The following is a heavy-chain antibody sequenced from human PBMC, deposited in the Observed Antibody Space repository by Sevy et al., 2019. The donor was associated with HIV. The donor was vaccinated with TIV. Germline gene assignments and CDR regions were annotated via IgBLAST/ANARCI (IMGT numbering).Heavy chain of an antibody. J-gene: IGHJ4*02. Sequence: SETLSLTCTVSGGSISSGGYYWSWIRQHPGKGLEWIGYIYYSGSTYYNPSLKSRVTISVDTSKNQFSLKLSSVTAADTAVYYCARGSSKDSYGDPPYYFDYWGQGTLVTVSS. CDR3: ARGSSKDSYGDPPYYFDY. D-gene: IGHD5-18*01. CDR1: GGSISSGGYY. V-gene: IGHV4-31*03. CDR2: IYYSGST.